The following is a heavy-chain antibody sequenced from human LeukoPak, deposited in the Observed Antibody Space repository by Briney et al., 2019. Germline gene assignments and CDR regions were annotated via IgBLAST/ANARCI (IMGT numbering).Heavy chain of an antibody. Sequence: GGSLRLSCAASGFTFSSYGMHWVRQVPGRGPEWVANVNRDGSETYYLDSVKGRFTISKDNAKNSLYLQMNSLRAEDTALYHCARNNGLDFWGQGPTVIFSS. V-gene: IGHV3-7*03. CDR1: GFTFSSYG. CDR3: ARNNGLDF. CDR2: VNRDGSET. J-gene: IGHJ6*02.